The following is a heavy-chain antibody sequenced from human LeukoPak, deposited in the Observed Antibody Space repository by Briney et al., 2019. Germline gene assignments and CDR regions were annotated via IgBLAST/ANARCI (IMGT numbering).Heavy chain of an antibody. CDR1: GFTFSSYG. J-gene: IGHJ4*02. D-gene: IGHD1-20*01. V-gene: IGHV3-7*01. CDR2: IKQDGSEK. CDR3: ARTVPYNWNSKFRYFDY. Sequence: GGSLRLSCAASGFTFSSYGMSWVRQAPGKGLEWVANIKQDGSEKYYVDSVKGRFTISRDNAKNSLYLQMNSLRAEDTAVYYCARTVPYNWNSKFRYFDYWGQGTLVTVSS.